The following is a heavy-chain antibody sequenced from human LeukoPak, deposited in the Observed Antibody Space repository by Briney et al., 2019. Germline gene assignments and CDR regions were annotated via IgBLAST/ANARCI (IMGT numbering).Heavy chain of an antibody. CDR3: AREPGGWFDP. Sequence: GGSLRLSCAASEFTFSSYWMSWVRQAPGKGLEGVANIKQDGSEKYYVDSVKGRFTISRDNAKNSLYLQMNSLRAEDTAVYYCAREPGGWFDPWGQGTLVTVSS. J-gene: IGHJ5*02. CDR1: EFTFSSYW. V-gene: IGHV3-7*01. D-gene: IGHD3-16*01. CDR2: IKQDGSEK.